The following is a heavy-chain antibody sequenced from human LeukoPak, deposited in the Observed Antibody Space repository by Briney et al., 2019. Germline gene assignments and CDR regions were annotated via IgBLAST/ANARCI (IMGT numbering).Heavy chain of an antibody. CDR2: INHSGST. D-gene: IGHD3-9*01. Sequence: SETLSLTRPVYGGSFSGYYWSWIRQPPGKGLEWIGEINHSGSTNYNPSLKSRVTISVDTSKSQFSLKLSSVTAADTAVYYCARGRRYDILTGYYNSWGQGTLVTVSS. CDR1: GGSFSGYY. J-gene: IGHJ4*02. V-gene: IGHV4-34*01. CDR3: ARGRRYDILTGYYNS.